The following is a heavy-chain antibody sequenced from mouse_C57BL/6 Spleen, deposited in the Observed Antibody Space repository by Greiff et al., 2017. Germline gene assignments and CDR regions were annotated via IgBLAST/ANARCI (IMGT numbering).Heavy chain of an antibody. J-gene: IGHJ2*01. CDR1: GYSFTGYF. D-gene: IGHD1-1*01. Sequence: EVQLVESGPELVKPGDSVKISCKASGYSFTGYFMNWVMQSHGKSLEWIGRINPYNGDTFYNQKFKGKATLTVDKSSSTAHMELRSLTSEDSAVYYCATSHCSSYPFDYWGQGTTLTVSS. V-gene: IGHV1-20*01. CDR3: ATSHCSSYPFDY. CDR2: INPYNGDT.